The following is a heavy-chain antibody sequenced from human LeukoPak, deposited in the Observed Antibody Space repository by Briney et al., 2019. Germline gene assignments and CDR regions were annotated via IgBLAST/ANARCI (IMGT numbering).Heavy chain of an antibody. D-gene: IGHD4-17*01. Sequence: GGSLRLFCAASGFTFSSYAMHWVRQAPGKGLEWVAVISYDGSNKYYADSVKGRFTISRDNSKNTLYLQMNSLRAEDTAVYYCARDLIDYVYAFDIWGQGTMVTVSS. CDR2: ISYDGSNK. J-gene: IGHJ3*02. CDR1: GFTFSSYA. V-gene: IGHV3-30-3*01. CDR3: ARDLIDYVYAFDI.